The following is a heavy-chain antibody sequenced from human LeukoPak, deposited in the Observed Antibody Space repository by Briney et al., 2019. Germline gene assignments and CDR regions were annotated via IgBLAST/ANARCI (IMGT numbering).Heavy chain of an antibody. Sequence: GSVSVSCKASGYTFTSYGISWVRQAPGQGLERMGWISAYNGKTNYAQPLKGRVTMTTDTSTSTAYMELRSMRSDDTAVYYCARVRVRYSGSNDAFDIWGQGTMVTVSS. CDR2: ISAYNGKT. CDR3: ARVRVRYSGSNDAFDI. V-gene: IGHV1-18*01. CDR1: GYTFTSYG. D-gene: IGHD1-26*01. J-gene: IGHJ3*02.